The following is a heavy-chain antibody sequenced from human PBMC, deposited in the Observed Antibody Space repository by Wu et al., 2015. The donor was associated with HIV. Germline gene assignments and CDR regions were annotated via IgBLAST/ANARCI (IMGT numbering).Heavy chain of an antibody. V-gene: IGHV1-2*02. Sequence: QVQLAQSGAEMKKPGASVKVSCKASGYTFTAFYIHWLRQAPGQGPEWMGWINPINGATIYSENFEGRVTLTRDTSTNTAYMELSSLRSYDTAVYYCARDAPPITTEFDQWGQGTLVSVSS. D-gene: IGHD3-22*01. J-gene: IGHJ4*02. CDR3: ARDAPPITTEFDQ. CDR1: GYTFTAFY. CDR2: INPINGAT.